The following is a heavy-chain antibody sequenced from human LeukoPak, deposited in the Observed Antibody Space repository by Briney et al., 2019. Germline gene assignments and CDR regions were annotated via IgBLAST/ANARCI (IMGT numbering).Heavy chain of an antibody. CDR1: GGSFSGYY. J-gene: IGHJ4*02. Sequence: SETLSLTCAVYGGSFSGYYWSWIRQPPGKGLEWIGEINHSGSTNYNPSLKSRVTISVDTSKNRFSLKLSSVTAADTAVYYCARGRGVTTFHQGGDYWGQGTLVTVSS. V-gene: IGHV4-34*01. CDR3: ARGRGVTTFHQGGDY. CDR2: INHSGST. D-gene: IGHD4-17*01.